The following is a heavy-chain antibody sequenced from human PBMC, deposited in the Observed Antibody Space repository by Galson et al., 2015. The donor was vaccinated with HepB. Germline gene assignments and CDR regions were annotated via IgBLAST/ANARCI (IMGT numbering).Heavy chain of an antibody. CDR1: GFTFSTFT. V-gene: IGHV3-48*02. CDR2: IGSSGSTI. Sequence: SLRLSCAASGFTFSTFTMNWVRQTPGKGLEWLSYIGSSGSTIYYAASVKGRFTISRDNAKNSLYLQMNSLGDEDTAVYYCARGRFFDIWGRGTLVTVSS. J-gene: IGHJ2*01. CDR3: ARGRFFDI.